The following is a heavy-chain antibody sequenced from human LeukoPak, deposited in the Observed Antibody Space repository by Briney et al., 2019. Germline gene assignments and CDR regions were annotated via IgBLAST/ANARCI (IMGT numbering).Heavy chain of an antibody. CDR3: ARKQFYFGSGDGGGFDF. CDR2: ISSADSDT. Sequence: TPGESLQISCQGSGYTFNNYYIAWVRPLPGKGLEWMGLISSADSDTRYSPAFQGQVTMSVEKSISTAHLQWSSLKASDTAMYYCARKQFYFGSGDGGGFDFWGQGTMVTVSS. CDR1: GYTFNNYY. J-gene: IGHJ3*01. D-gene: IGHD3-10*01. V-gene: IGHV5-51*01.